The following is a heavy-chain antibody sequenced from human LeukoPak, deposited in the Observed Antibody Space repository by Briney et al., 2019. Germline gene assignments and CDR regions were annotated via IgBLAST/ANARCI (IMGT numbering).Heavy chain of an antibody. V-gene: IGHV4-4*07. Sequence: PSETLSLTCTVSGGSVGSRYWNWIRQPAGKGLEWIGRFHSSGTSNYTPSLKSRVSMSLDTSKSHFSLRLNSVTAADTAVYYCASGSNQYYFESWGQGILVTVSS. CDR3: ASGSNQYYFES. CDR1: GGSVGSRY. D-gene: IGHD1-14*01. CDR2: FHSSGTS. J-gene: IGHJ4*02.